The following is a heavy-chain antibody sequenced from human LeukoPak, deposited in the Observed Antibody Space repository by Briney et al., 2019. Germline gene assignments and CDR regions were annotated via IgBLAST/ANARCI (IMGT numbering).Heavy chain of an antibody. J-gene: IGHJ5*02. CDR1: GASISSSSYY. CDR2: IYYNGNT. V-gene: IGHV4-39*07. D-gene: IGHD7-27*01. CDR3: ASGPGLGRWFDP. Sequence: SETLSLTCSVSGASISSSSYYWGWIRQPPGKGLEWIGTIYYNGNTYYNPSLKSRVTISVDTSKNQFSLKLSSVTAADTAVYYCASGPGLGRWFDPWGQGTLVTVSS.